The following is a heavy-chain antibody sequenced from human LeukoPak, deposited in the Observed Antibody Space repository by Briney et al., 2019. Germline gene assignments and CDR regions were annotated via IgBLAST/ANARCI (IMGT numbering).Heavy chain of an antibody. D-gene: IGHD3-10*01. V-gene: IGHV4-39*01. J-gene: IGHJ5*02. CDR2: IYYTERT. Sequence: PSETLSLTCTVSGASINTSNFYWAWIRQPPGKGLESIGNIYYTERTYSNASLNSRVTISMDTSNNQFSLKSTSVTAADAAVYYCAIQGSMTRGGYWLDPWGQGTLVIVSS. CDR1: GASINTSNFY. CDR3: AIQGSMTRGGYWLDP.